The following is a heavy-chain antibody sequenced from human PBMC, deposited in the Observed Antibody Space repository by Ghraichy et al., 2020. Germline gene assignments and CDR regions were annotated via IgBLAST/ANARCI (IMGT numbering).Heavy chain of an antibody. Sequence: SETLSLTCTVSGGSISSSSYYWGWIRQPPGKGLEWIGSIYYSGSTYYNPSLKSRVTISVDTSKNQFSLKLSSVTAADTAVYYCARLPGYCSGGSCSRYYYYYYMDVWGKGTTVTVSS. CDR2: IYYSGST. J-gene: IGHJ6*03. D-gene: IGHD2-15*01. CDR3: ARLPGYCSGGSCSRYYYYYYMDV. V-gene: IGHV4-39*01. CDR1: GGSISSSSYY.